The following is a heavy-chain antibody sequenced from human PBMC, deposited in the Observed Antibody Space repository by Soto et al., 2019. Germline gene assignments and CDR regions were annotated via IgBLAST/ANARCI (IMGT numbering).Heavy chain of an antibody. CDR3: ASDSKLEPRPTLYYYYGMDV. J-gene: IGHJ6*02. D-gene: IGHD1-1*01. CDR2: IIPTFGTA. Sequence: GASVKVSCKASGGTFSSFIISWVRQAPGQGLEWMGGIIPTFGTANYAQKFQDRVTITADKSTSTAYMELSSLRSEDTAVYYCASDSKLEPRPTLYYYYGMDVWGQGTTVTVCS. CDR1: GGTFSSFI. V-gene: IGHV1-69*06.